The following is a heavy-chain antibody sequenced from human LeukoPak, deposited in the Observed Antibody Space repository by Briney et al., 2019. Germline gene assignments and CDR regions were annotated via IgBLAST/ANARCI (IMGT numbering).Heavy chain of an antibody. CDR2: IYHSGST. V-gene: IGHV4-30-2*01. D-gene: IGHD3-3*01. Sequence: SQTLSLTCTVSGGSISSGGYYWRWIRQPPGKGLEWIGYIYHSGSTYYNPSLKSRVTISVDRSKNQFSLKLSSVTAADTAVYYCARDLNNDFWSGYFGDAFDIWGQGTMVTVSS. CDR1: GGSISSGGYY. CDR3: ARDLNNDFWSGYFGDAFDI. J-gene: IGHJ3*02.